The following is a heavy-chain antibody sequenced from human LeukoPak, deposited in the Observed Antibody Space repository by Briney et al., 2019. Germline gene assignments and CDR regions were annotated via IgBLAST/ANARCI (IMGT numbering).Heavy chain of an antibody. Sequence: GASVKVSCKASGYTFTGYYMHWVRQAPGQGLEWMGWINPNSGGTNYAQKFQGRVTMTRDTSISTAYMELSRLRSDDTAVCYCAANVVVVPAAYYYYYGMDVWGQGTTVTVSS. CDR1: GYTFTGYY. D-gene: IGHD2-2*01. CDR3: AANVVVVPAAYYYYYGMDV. CDR2: INPNSGGT. V-gene: IGHV1-2*02. J-gene: IGHJ6*02.